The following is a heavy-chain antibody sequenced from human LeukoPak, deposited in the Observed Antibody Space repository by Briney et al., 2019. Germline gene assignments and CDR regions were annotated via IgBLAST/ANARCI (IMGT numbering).Heavy chain of an antibody. J-gene: IGHJ6*03. D-gene: IGHD1-26*01. V-gene: IGHV4-4*02. Sequence: TSETLSLTCAVSGGSISSSNWWSWVRQPPGKGLEWIGEIYHSGSTNYNPSLKSRVTISVDTSKNQFSLKLSSVTAADTAVYYCARNAAERDYYYYMDVWGKGTTVTVSS. CDR1: GGSISSSNW. CDR2: IYHSGST. CDR3: ARNAAERDYYYYMDV.